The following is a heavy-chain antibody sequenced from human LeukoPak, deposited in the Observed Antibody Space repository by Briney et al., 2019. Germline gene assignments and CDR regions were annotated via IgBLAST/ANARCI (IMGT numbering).Heavy chain of an antibody. D-gene: IGHD1-14*01. Sequence: SQTLSLTCALPGDIVSSNGVAWHWIRQSPSRGLEWLGRTYYGSKWNNDYALSVKSRITINPDTSKNQFSLQLNSVTPEDTAVYYCTRGRNSAFDYWGQGTLVTVSS. J-gene: IGHJ4*02. CDR1: GDIVSSNGVA. CDR3: TRGRNSAFDY. CDR2: TYYGSKWNN. V-gene: IGHV6-1*01.